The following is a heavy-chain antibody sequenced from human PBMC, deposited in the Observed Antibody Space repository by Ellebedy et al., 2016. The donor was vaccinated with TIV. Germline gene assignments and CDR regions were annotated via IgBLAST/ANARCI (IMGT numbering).Heavy chain of an antibody. V-gene: IGHV3-23*01. CDR1: GFNFSTYA. CDR2: IGTAGDT. D-gene: IGHD2-2*01. Sequence: GGSLRLXCAASGFNFSTYAMIWVRQAPGKGLEWVSAIGTAGDTYYPGSVKGRFTISRDNSKNTLYLQMNSLRAEDTAVYYCARSLVPVANPDYWGQGTLVTVSS. J-gene: IGHJ4*02. CDR3: ARSLVPVANPDY.